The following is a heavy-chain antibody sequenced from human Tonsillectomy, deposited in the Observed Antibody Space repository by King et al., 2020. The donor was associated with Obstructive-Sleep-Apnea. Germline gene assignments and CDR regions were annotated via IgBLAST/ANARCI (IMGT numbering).Heavy chain of an antibody. CDR1: GFTFSSYA. V-gene: IGHV3-23*04. CDR2: ISGSGGGT. Sequence: VQLVESGGGLVQPGGSLRLSCAASGFTFSSYAMSWVRQAPGKGLEWVSAISGSGGGTYYADSVKGRFTISRDNSKNTVYLQMNSLRAEDTAVYYCAKSTGVATRGYDYWGQGTLVTVSS. CDR3: AKSTGVATRGYDY. D-gene: IGHD5-12*01. J-gene: IGHJ4*02.